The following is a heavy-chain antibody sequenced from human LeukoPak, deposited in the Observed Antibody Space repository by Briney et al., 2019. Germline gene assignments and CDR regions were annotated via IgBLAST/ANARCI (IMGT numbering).Heavy chain of an antibody. CDR2: IYYSGST. Sequence: PSETLSLTCTVSGGSISSYYWIWIRQSPGKGLEWIGHIYYSGSTNYNPSLKSRVTISVDTSKNQFSLKLSSVTAADTAVYYCARNSSELHYSEDTGHPYCHHMGVWPKRPTVTVSS. CDR3: ARNSSELHYSEDTGHPYCHHMGV. D-gene: IGHD3-22*01. V-gene: IGHV4-59*01. CDR1: GGSISSYY. J-gene: IGHJ6*03.